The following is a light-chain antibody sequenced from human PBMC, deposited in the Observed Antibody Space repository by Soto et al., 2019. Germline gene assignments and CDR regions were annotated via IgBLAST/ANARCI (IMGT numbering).Light chain of an antibody. V-gene: IGKV3-20*01. Sequence: EIVLTQSPGTLSLSPGERATLSCRASQSVRSNYLAWYQQKPGQAPRPLIYGASIRAAGIPDRFGGSGSGTDFTLTISRLETEDFAVYYCQQYGDSPLFGPGTKVDIK. J-gene: IGKJ3*01. CDR3: QQYGDSPL. CDR1: QSVRSNY. CDR2: GAS.